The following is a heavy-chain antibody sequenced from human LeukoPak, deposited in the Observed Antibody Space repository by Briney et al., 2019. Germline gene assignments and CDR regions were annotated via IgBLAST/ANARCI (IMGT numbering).Heavy chain of an antibody. CDR1: GFTFGDYA. CDR3: TRTFGYYYFYMDV. D-gene: IGHD3-16*01. J-gene: IGHJ6*03. CDR2: IRNEAYDGAT. Sequence: GGSLTLSCAASGFTFGDYATSWVRQAPGKGLEGVGFIRNEAYDGATDYGASVKGRFTISRNDSKNIAYLQMNSLNTEDTAVYSCTRTFGYYYFYMDVWGKGTTVTVSS. V-gene: IGHV3-49*04.